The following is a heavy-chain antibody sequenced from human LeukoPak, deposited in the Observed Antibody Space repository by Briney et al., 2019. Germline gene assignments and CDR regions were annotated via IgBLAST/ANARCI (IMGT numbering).Heavy chain of an antibody. CDR1: GGSFSGYY. Sequence: PSETLSLTCAVYGGSFSGYYWSWIRQPPGKGLEWIGEINHSGSTNYNPSLKSRVTISVDTSKNQFSLKLSSVTAADTAVYYCASAPQLQTSYYYYYYYMDVWDKGTTVTVSS. J-gene: IGHJ6*03. V-gene: IGHV4-34*01. CDR2: INHSGST. D-gene: IGHD2-2*01. CDR3: ASAPQLQTSYYYYYYYMDV.